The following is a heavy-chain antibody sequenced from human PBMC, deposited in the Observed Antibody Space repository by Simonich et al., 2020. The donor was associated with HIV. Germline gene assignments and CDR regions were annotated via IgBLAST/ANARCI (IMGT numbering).Heavy chain of an antibody. D-gene: IGHD6-13*01. CDR2: INPDSGAT. CDR3: AREGNQLEDAFNI. CDR1: GYTFIDYY. V-gene: IGHV1-2*02. Sequence: QVQLVQSGAEVKKPGASVKVSCKASGYTFIDYYIHWVRQAPGQGLEWSGWINPDSGATEFAQKFQGRVTLTRDTSITTAYMEVSRLTSDDTAVYYCAREGNQLEDAFNIWGQGTMVTVSS. J-gene: IGHJ3*02.